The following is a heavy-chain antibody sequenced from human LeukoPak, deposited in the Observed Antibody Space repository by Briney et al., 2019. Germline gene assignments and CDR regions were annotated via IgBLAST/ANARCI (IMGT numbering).Heavy chain of an antibody. J-gene: IGHJ4*02. CDR2: ISYDGSNK. V-gene: IGHV3-30*18. D-gene: IGHD3-22*01. Sequence: GGSLRLSCAASGFTFSSYAMSWVRQAPGKGLEWVAVISYDGSNKYYADSVKGRFTISRDNSKNTLYLQMNSLRAEDTAVYYCAKEQDDSSGYYSPFDYWGQGTLVTVSS. CDR3: AKEQDDSSGYYSPFDY. CDR1: GFTFSSYA.